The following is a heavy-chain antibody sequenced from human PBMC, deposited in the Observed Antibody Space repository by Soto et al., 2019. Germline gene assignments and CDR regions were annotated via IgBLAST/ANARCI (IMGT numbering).Heavy chain of an antibody. D-gene: IGHD6-19*01. Sequence: PSETLSLTCAVSGGSISSGGYSWSWIRQPPGKGLEWIGYIYHSGSTYYNPSLKSRVTISVDRSKNQFSLKLSSVTAADTAVYYCARGYSSGWYGVYYYYYGMDVWGQGTTVTVSS. CDR2: IYHSGST. V-gene: IGHV4-30-2*01. CDR1: GGSISSGGYS. J-gene: IGHJ6*02. CDR3: ARGYSSGWYGVYYYYYGMDV.